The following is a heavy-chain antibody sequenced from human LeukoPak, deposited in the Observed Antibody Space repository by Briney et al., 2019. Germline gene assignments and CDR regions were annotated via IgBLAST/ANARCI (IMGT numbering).Heavy chain of an antibody. CDR2: ISYDGSNK. V-gene: IGHV3-30*04. D-gene: IGHD5-18*01. Sequence: PGRSLRLSCAASGFTFSSYAMHWVRQAPGKGLEWVAVISYDGSNKYYADSVKGRFTISRDNSKNTLYLQMNSLRAEDTAVYYCARDRGYSYGFIDYWGQGTLVTVPS. CDR3: ARDRGYSYGFIDY. CDR1: GFTFSSYA. J-gene: IGHJ4*02.